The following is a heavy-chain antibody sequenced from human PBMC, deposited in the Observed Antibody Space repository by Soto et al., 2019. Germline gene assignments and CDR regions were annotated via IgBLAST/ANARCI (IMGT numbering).Heavy chain of an antibody. D-gene: IGHD3-3*01. Sequence: QVQLVQSGAEVKKPGASVKVSCKASGYTFTSYAMHWVRQAPGQRLEWMGWINAGNGNTKYSQKFQGRVTITRDTTAGTAYMELGSLRSEGKAVYYCAENPKTYYRFWSCYYPDYYYYRYDVWGQGTTVTVSS. J-gene: IGHJ6*01. V-gene: IGHV1-3*01. CDR2: INAGNGNT. CDR3: AENPKTYYRFWSCYYPDYYYYRYDV. CDR1: GYTFTSYA.